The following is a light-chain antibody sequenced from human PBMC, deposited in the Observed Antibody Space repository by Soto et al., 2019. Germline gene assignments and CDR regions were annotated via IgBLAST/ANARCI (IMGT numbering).Light chain of an antibody. Sequence: QSFLTQPPSVSGAPGQRVTISCTGSSSNIGAGYDVHWYQQLPGTAPKLLIYANRNRPAGVPDRFSASKSGTSASLAITGLQAEDEADYYCQSYDSSPSGYVFGTGTKVTVL. V-gene: IGLV1-40*01. CDR2: ANR. J-gene: IGLJ1*01. CDR1: SSNIGAGYD. CDR3: QSYDSSPSGYV.